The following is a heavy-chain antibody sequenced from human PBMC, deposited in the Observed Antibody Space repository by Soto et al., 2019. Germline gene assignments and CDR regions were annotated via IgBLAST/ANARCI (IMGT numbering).Heavy chain of an antibody. CDR3: ANAYSSGWYAAAFDI. CDR2: ISGSGGST. J-gene: IGHJ3*02. D-gene: IGHD6-19*01. CDR1: GFTFSSYA. Sequence: EVQLLESGGGLVQPGGSLRLSCAASGFTFSSYAMSWVRQAPGKGLEWVSAISGSGGSTYYADSVKGRFTISRDNSTNTLYRQMNSLRAEDTAVYYCANAYSSGWYAAAFDIWGQGTMVTVSS. V-gene: IGHV3-23*01.